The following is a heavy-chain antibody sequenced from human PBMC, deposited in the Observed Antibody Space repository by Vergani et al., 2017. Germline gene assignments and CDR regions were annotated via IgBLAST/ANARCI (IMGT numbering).Heavy chain of an antibody. D-gene: IGHD3-22*01. Sequence: QVQLQESGPGLVKPSETLSLTCTVSDGSISTFYWSWIRQPPGKGLEWIGEINHSGSTNYNPSLKSRVTISVDTSKNQFSLKLSSVTAADTAVYYCARTYYYDSSGYYYPSYYYYYYMDVWGKGTTVTVSS. CDR2: INHSGST. V-gene: IGHV4-59*01. CDR1: DGSISTFY. CDR3: ARTYYYDSSGYYYPSYYYYYYMDV. J-gene: IGHJ6*03.